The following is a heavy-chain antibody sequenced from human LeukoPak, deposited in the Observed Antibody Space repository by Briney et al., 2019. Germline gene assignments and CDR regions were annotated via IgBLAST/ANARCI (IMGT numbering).Heavy chain of an antibody. V-gene: IGHV4-34*01. D-gene: IGHD1-7*01. CDR1: GGSFSDYY. J-gene: IGHJ4*02. CDR2: VNHSGST. CDR3: ARAPNWNYAENYYFDS. Sequence: SETLSLTCAVYGGSFSDYYWSWIRQPPGKGLEWIGEVNHSGSTYYNPSLKSRVSISVDTSKNQISLKLSSVTAADTAVYYCARAPNWNYAENYYFDSWGQGTLVTVSS.